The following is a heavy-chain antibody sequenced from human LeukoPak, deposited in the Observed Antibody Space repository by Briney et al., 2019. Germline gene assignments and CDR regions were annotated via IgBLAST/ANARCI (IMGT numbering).Heavy chain of an antibody. CDR2: IYYSGTS. V-gene: IGHV4-39*01. D-gene: IGHD2-21*02. Sequence: PSETLSLTCTVPGGSISDSSYFWGWIRQPPGKGLEWIGSIYYSGTSYYNPSLKSRVTISVDTSKNQFSLKLSSLTAADTAVYYCATISKLLPTPYYMDVWGKGTTATVSS. CDR3: ATISKLLPTPYYMDV. J-gene: IGHJ6*03. CDR1: GGSISDSSYF.